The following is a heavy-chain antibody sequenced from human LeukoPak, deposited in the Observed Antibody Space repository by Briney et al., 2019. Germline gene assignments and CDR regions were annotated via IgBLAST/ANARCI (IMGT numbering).Heavy chain of an antibody. Sequence: GGSLRLSCAASGFTFNTYAMSWVRQASGKGLEWVSATSGSGGVTYYADSVKGRFTISRDISKNTVYLQMNSLRAEDTAVYYCAKSQEDDSSGYYYSNFDYWGQGTLVTVSS. V-gene: IGHV3-23*01. D-gene: IGHD3-22*01. CDR1: GFTFNTYA. J-gene: IGHJ4*02. CDR3: AKSQEDDSSGYYYSNFDY. CDR2: TSGSGGVT.